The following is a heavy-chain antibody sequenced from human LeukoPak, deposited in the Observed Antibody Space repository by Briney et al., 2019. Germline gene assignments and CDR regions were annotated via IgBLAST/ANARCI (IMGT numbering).Heavy chain of an antibody. CDR2: IWYDGSNK. CDR3: AGSIAVAGTIDY. D-gene: IGHD6-19*01. Sequence: GGSLRLSCAASGFXFSSYGMHWVRKAPGKGLEWVAVIWYDGSNKYYADSVKGRFTISRDNSKNTLYLQMNSLRAEDTAAYYCAGSIAVAGTIDYWGQGTLVTVSS. CDR1: GFXFSSYG. V-gene: IGHV3-33*01. J-gene: IGHJ4*02.